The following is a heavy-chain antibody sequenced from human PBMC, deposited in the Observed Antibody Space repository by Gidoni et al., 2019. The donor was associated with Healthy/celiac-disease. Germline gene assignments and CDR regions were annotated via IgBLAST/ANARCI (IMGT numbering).Heavy chain of an antibody. D-gene: IGHD6-13*01. CDR3: SKPLRGIADAFDI. V-gene: IGHV3-23*01. Sequence: EVQPLESGGGLVQHGGFLRLSGAATGFHFSSYALSWVRQEPGKGLECVSAISGSGGSTYYADSVKGRFTISRDNSKNTLYLQMNSLRAEDTAVYYCSKPLRGIADAFDIWGQGTMVTVSS. J-gene: IGHJ3*02. CDR1: GFHFSSYA. CDR2: ISGSGGST.